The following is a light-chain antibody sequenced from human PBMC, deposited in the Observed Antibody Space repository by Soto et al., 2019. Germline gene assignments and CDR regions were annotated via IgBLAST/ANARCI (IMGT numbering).Light chain of an antibody. CDR3: QQYNNWPPGVT. J-gene: IGKJ2*01. CDR1: QSVSN. Sequence: EIMMTQSPATLSVSPGERATLSCRASQSVSNLDWYQQKPGQAPRLLIYGASTRATGIPARFRGSGSVTEFTLTISSLQSEDFAVYYCQQYNNWPPGVTFGQGTKLEIK. CDR2: GAS. V-gene: IGKV3-15*01.